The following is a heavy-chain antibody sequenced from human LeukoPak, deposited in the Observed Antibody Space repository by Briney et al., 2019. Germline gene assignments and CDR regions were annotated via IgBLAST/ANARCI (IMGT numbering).Heavy chain of an antibody. J-gene: IGHJ4*02. Sequence: GGSLRLSCAASGFTFSSYEMSWVRQAPGKGLEWVSYISSSGSTIYYADSVKGRFTISRDNAKNSLYLQMNSLRAEDTAVYYCARVVPGATNFDYWGQGTLVTVSS. CDR2: ISSSGSTI. V-gene: IGHV3-48*03. D-gene: IGHD1-26*01. CDR3: ARVVPGATNFDY. CDR1: GFTFSSYE.